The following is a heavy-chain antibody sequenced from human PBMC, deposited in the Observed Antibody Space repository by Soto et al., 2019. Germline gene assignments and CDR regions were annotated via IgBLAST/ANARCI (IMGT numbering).Heavy chain of an antibody. D-gene: IGHD1-26*01. Sequence: PVGSLRLSCAASGFTFTNYAMTWVRQTPGKGLEWVSGISASGGLKYYADSVRGRFTVSRDNSKNILYLQMDNLRDEDTALYYCAREVGAPSGWLDPWGQGNQVTVSS. V-gene: IGHV3-23*01. CDR1: GFTFTNYA. CDR2: ISASGGLK. CDR3: AREVGAPSGWLDP. J-gene: IGHJ5*02.